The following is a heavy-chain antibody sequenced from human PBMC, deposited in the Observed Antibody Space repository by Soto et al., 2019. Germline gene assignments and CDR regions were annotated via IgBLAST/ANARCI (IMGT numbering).Heavy chain of an antibody. Sequence: PGGSLRLSCAASGFTVSSNYMSWVRQAPGKGLEWVSVIYSGGSTYYADSVKGRFTISRDNSKNTLYLQMNSLRAEDTAVYYCAVTTRQKGYYYYYGMDVWGQGTTVTVSS. CDR1: GFTVSSNY. D-gene: IGHD3-22*01. CDR3: AVTTRQKGYYYYYGMDV. V-gene: IGHV3-66*01. CDR2: IYSGGST. J-gene: IGHJ6*02.